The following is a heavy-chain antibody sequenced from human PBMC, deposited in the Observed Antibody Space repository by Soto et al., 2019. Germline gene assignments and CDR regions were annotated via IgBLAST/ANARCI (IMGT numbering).Heavy chain of an antibody. Sequence: QVQLVESGGGVVQPGRSLRLSCAASGFTFSSYAMHWVRQAPGKGLEWVAVISYDGSNKYYADSVKGRFTISRDNSKNTLYLQMNNLRAEDTAVYYGARERGYSYGYYGMDVWGQGTTVTVSS. D-gene: IGHD5-18*01. CDR1: GFTFSSYA. CDR2: ISYDGSNK. V-gene: IGHV3-30-3*01. J-gene: IGHJ6*02. CDR3: ARERGYSYGYYGMDV.